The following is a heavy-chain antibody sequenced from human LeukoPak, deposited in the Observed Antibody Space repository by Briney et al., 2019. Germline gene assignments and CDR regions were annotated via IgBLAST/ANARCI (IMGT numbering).Heavy chain of an antibody. D-gene: IGHD7-27*01. CDR2: ISPRGGGT. CDR3: ARDLAWGAFDY. Sequence: QAGGSLRLSCAASGFTFSSHGMNWVRQAPGKGLEWLSGISPRGGGTYYADSVKGRFTISRDDSKNTLSLQMNSLRVEDTAVYYCARDLAWGAFDYWGQGTLVTVSS. V-gene: IGHV3-23*01. J-gene: IGHJ4*02. CDR1: GFTFSSHG.